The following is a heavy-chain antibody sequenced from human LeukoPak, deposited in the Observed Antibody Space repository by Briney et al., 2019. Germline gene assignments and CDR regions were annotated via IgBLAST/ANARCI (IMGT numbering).Heavy chain of an antibody. J-gene: IGHJ4*02. V-gene: IGHV3-11*01. CDR1: GFTFSDYY. D-gene: IGHD6-19*01. CDR2: ISSSGSTI. Sequence: GGSLTLSCAASGFTFSDYYMSWIRQAPGKGLEWVSYISSSGSTIYYADSVKGRFTISRDNAKNSLYLQMNSLRAEDTGVYYCARVIAVAGINFDYWGQGTLVTVSS. CDR3: ARVIAVAGINFDY.